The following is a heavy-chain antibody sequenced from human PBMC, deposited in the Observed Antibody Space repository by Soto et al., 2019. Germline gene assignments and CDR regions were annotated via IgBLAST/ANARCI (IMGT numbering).Heavy chain of an antibody. V-gene: IGHV1-8*01. CDR2: MNPNSGNT. J-gene: IGHJ5*01. CDR3: ARAGFEYLYDSSDWFDL. CDR1: GYTFTNYD. D-gene: IGHD3-22*01. Sequence: QVQLVQSGAEVKKPGASVKVSCKASGYTFTNYDIYWVRQATGQRLEWMGWMNPNSGNTGYVQRFQGRVTMTRDTSISTAYMELSSLRSDDTAVYYCARAGFEYLYDSSDWFDLWGQGSLVTVSS.